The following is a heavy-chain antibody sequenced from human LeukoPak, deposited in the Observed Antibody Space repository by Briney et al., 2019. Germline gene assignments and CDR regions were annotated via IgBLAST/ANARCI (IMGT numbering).Heavy chain of an antibody. CDR1: GFTFSSYW. J-gene: IGHJ3*02. Sequence: GGSLRLSCAASGFTFSSYWMHWVRQAPGKGLVWVSRINSDGSSTSYADSVKGRFTISRDNAKNTLYLQMNSLRAEDTAVYYCAREGPILSEGAFDIWGQGTMVTVSS. CDR3: AREGPILSEGAFDI. CDR2: INSDGSST. D-gene: IGHD3-10*01. V-gene: IGHV3-74*01.